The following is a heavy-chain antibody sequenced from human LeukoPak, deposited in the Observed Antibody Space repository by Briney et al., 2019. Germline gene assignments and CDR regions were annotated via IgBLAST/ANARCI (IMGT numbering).Heavy chain of an antibody. V-gene: IGHV1-46*01. D-gene: IGHD5-12*01. J-gene: IGHJ4*02. Sequence: ASVTLSCTASGYTFTIYYIHWVQHAHGPGLERMGIINPSGGGTSYAQTSQSRVTTTTDTTTSTDYIEMSSVISEEAAVYYCARDRDSGSYFDYWGQGALVTVSS. CDR1: GYTFTIYY. CDR3: ARDRDSGSYFDY. CDR2: INPSGGGT.